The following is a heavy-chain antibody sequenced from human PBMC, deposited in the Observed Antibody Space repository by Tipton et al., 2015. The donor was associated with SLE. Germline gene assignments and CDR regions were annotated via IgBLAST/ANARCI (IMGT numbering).Heavy chain of an antibody. CDR3: ARGIMITFGGVIVIDAFDI. Sequence: QSRPEVKKPGASVKVSCKASGYTFTSYYMHWVRQAPGQGLEWTGIINPSGGSTSYAQKFQGRVTMTRDTSTSTVYMELSSLRSEDTAVYYCARGIMITFGGVIVIDAFDIWGQGTMVTVSS. D-gene: IGHD3-16*02. J-gene: IGHJ3*02. CDR2: INPSGGST. CDR1: GYTFTSYY. V-gene: IGHV1-46*01.